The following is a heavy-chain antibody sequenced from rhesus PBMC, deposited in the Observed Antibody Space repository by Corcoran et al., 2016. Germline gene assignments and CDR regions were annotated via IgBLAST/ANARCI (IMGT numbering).Heavy chain of an antibody. CDR1: GGSISSSY. CDR3: ASGFGYYYDSAPTGYFDL. Sequence: QLQLQESGPGLVKPSETLSVTCAVSGGSISSSYWSWIRQAPGKGLEWIWDIYGSGRSTNYNPSLKRRGTLSVDTSKNQLCLKLSSVIAADTAVYYCASGFGYYYDSAPTGYFDLWGPGTPITISS. CDR2: IYGSGRST. J-gene: IGHJ2*01. V-gene: IGHV4-169*02. D-gene: IGHD3-28*01.